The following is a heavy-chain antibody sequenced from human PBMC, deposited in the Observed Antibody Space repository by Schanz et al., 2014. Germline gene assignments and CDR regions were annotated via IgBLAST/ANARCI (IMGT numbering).Heavy chain of an antibody. Sequence: VQLVESGGGVVQPGRSLRLSCAASGFTFSRYWMQWVRQAPGKGLVWVSAISGSGAGTFYADSVKGRFTISRDNSKNTLYLQMNSLRVEDTAVYYCARQPGRITVSGVVSNWFDPWGQGTLVTVSS. CDR1: GFTFSRYW. J-gene: IGHJ5*02. CDR2: ISGSGAGT. V-gene: IGHV3-23*04. CDR3: ARQPGRITVSGVVSNWFDP. D-gene: IGHD3-3*01.